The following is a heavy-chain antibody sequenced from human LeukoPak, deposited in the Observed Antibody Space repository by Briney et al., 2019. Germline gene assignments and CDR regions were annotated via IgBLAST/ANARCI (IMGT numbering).Heavy chain of an antibody. V-gene: IGHV1-18*04. CDR3: ARGSDYDSSSDY. CDR1: GYTFIGYY. J-gene: IGHJ4*02. Sequence: GASVKVSCKASGYTFIGYYMHWVRQAPGQGLEWMGWISAYNGNTNYAQKLQGRVTMTTDTSTSTAYMELRSLRSDDTAVYYCARGSDYDSSSDYWGQGTLVTVSS. D-gene: IGHD3-22*01. CDR2: ISAYNGNT.